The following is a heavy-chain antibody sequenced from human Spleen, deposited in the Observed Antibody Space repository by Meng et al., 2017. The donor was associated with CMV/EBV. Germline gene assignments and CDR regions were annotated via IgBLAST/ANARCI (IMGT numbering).Heavy chain of an antibody. CDR2: IRFEGDFK. Sequence: GESLKISCVASGFNFSTYGMHWVRQAPGKGLEWVAFIRFEGDFKYYADSVKGRFTVSRDNSKNTLYLQMNSLRTEDTAVYYCAKGFDYGGKSVAPIDYWGQGTLVTVSS. CDR3: AKGFDYGGKSVAPIDY. D-gene: IGHD4-23*01. V-gene: IGHV3-30*02. J-gene: IGHJ4*02. CDR1: GFNFSTYG.